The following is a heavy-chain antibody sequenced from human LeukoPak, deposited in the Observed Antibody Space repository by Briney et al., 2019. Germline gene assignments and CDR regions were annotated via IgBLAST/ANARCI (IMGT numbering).Heavy chain of an antibody. J-gene: IGHJ4*02. V-gene: IGHV3-30*03. CDR2: ISYDGSNT. D-gene: IGHD2-2*01. CDR3: ARVRIMIVVPATKGALDY. Sequence: GGSLRLSCAACGFTFSNYGMHCVRQAPGKGLEWVAVISYDGSNTYYADSVKGRFAISRDNSKNTLYLQMNSLRTEETAVYYSARVRIMIVVPATKGALDYWGQGTLVTVSS. CDR1: GFTFSNYG.